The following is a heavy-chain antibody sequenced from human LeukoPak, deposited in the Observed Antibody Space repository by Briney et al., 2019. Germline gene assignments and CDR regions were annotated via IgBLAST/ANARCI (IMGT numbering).Heavy chain of an antibody. Sequence: GASVKVSCKASGYTFTSYGISWVRQAPGQGLEWMGRIIPILGIANYAQKFQGRVTITADKSTSTAYMELRSLRSDDTAVYYCARTDSSGYSFDAFDIWGQGTMVTVSS. CDR1: GYTFTSYG. CDR3: ARTDSSGYSFDAFDI. V-gene: IGHV1-69*04. CDR2: IIPILGIA. J-gene: IGHJ3*02. D-gene: IGHD3-22*01.